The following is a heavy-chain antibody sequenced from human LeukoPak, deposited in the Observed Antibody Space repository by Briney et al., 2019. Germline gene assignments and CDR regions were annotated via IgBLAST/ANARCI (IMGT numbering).Heavy chain of an antibody. J-gene: IGHJ4*02. CDR1: GFTFNNYA. D-gene: IGHD3-10*01. Sequence: GGSLRLSCAAAGFTFNNYAMSWVRQALGKGLECVSHISDSGGKTYYADSVKGRFTISRDNSKNTLYLQMDSLRAEDTAIYYCADFGSGSYCFDYWGQGTLVTVSS. CDR3: ADFGSGSYCFDY. CDR2: ISDSGGKT. V-gene: IGHV3-23*01.